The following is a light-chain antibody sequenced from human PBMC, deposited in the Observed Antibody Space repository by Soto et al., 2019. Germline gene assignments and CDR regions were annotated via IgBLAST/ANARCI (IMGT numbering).Light chain of an antibody. CDR2: EVN. CDR3: SSYAGSNNFV. J-gene: IGLJ1*01. V-gene: IGLV2-8*01. Sequence: QSVLTQPPSASWSPGQSVTISCTGTSSDIGGYNYVSWYQHHPGKAPELIIYEVNKRPSGVPDRFSGSKSGNTASLTVSRLQTEDEADYYCSSYAGSNNFVLGTGTKVTVL. CDR1: SSDIGGYNY.